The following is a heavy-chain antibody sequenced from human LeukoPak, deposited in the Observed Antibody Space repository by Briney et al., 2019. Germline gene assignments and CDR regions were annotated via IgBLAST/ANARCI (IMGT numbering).Heavy chain of an antibody. V-gene: IGHV1-69*01. J-gene: IGHJ4*02. CDR2: IIPIFGTA. Sequence: SVKVSCKAPGGTFSSYAISWVRQAPGQGLEWMGGIIPIFGTANYAQKFQGRVTITADESTSTAYMELSSLRSEDTAVYYCARSVSGIAVAGSPHFDYWGQGTLVTVSS. D-gene: IGHD6-19*01. CDR1: GGTFSSYA. CDR3: ARSVSGIAVAGSPHFDY.